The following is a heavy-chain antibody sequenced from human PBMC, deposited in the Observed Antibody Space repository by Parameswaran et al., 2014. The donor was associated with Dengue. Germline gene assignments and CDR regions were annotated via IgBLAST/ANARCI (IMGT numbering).Heavy chain of an antibody. CDR2: INPNSGGT. CDR3: ARDRQYNWNCETENDAFDI. Sequence: WVRQAPGQGLEWMGWINPNSGGTNYAQKFQGRVTMTRDTSISTAYMELSRLRSDDTAVYYCARDRQYNWNCETENDAFDIWGQGTMVTVSS. V-gene: IGHV1-2*02. D-gene: IGHD1-1*01. J-gene: IGHJ3*02.